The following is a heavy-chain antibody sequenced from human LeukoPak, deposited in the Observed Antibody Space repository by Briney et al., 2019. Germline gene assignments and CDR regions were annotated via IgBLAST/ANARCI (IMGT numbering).Heavy chain of an antibody. J-gene: IGHJ4*02. Sequence: ASVKVSCKASGYTFTGYYMHWVRQAPGQGLEWMGGIIPIFGTANYAQKFQGRVTITTDESTSTAYMELSSLRSEDTAVYYCARVVVGATHYFDYWGQGTLVTVSS. D-gene: IGHD1-26*01. CDR1: GYTFTGYY. CDR2: IIPIFGTA. V-gene: IGHV1-69*05. CDR3: ARVVVGATHYFDY.